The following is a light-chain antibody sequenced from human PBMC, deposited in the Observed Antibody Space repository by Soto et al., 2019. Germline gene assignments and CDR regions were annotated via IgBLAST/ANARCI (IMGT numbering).Light chain of an antibody. CDR1: QSISSS. V-gene: IGKV3-15*01. CDR3: QQYNSYSWT. CDR2: DAS. Sequence: EIVMTQSPATLSVSPWERVTLSCRASQSISSSLAWYQQKPGQTPRLLIYDASTRATGIPARFSGSGSGTDFTLTISSLQSEDFATYYCQQYNSYSWTFGQGTKVDIK. J-gene: IGKJ1*01.